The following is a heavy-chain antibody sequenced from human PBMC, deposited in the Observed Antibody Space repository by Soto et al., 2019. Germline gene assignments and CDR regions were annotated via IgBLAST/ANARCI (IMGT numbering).Heavy chain of an antibody. D-gene: IGHD5-12*01. Sequence: PGESLKISCKGSGYSFTSYWIGWVRQMPGKGLEWMGIIYPGDSDTRYSPSFQGQVTISADKSISTAYLQWSSLKASDTAMYYCARHVGGYGDYYYYCMDVWGKGTTVTVSS. CDR2: IYPGDSDT. J-gene: IGHJ6*03. V-gene: IGHV5-51*01. CDR3: ARHVGGYGDYYYYCMDV. CDR1: GYSFTSYW.